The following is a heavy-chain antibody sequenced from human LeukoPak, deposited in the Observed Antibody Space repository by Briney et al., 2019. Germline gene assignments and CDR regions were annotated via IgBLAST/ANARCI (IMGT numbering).Heavy chain of an antibody. J-gene: IGHJ4*02. D-gene: IGHD3-22*01. CDR2: ISGSGGST. CDR3: AKGDYYDSSLSSFDY. CDR1: GFTFSSYA. V-gene: IGHV3-23*01. Sequence: GGPLRLSCAASGFTFSSYAMSWVRQAPGKGLEWVSAISGSGGSTYYADSVKGRFTISRDNSKNTLYLQMNSLRAEDTAVYYCAKGDYYDSSLSSFDYWGQGTLVTVSS.